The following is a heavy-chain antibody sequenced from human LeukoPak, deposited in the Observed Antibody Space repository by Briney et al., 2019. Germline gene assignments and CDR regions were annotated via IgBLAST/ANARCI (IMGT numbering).Heavy chain of an antibody. CDR2: INPSGGST. Sequence: ASVKVSCKASGYTFTSYYMHWVRQAPGQGLEWMGIINPSGGSTSYAQKFQGRVTMTRDTSTSTVYMELSSLRSEDTAVYYCARAWPVRYFDWSTPIAPLDAFDIWGQGTMVTVSS. J-gene: IGHJ3*02. V-gene: IGHV1-46*01. D-gene: IGHD3-9*01. CDR3: ARAWPVRYFDWSTPIAPLDAFDI. CDR1: GYTFTSYY.